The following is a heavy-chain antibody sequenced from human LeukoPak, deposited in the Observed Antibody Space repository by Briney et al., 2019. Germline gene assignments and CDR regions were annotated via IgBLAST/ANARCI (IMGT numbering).Heavy chain of an antibody. J-gene: IGHJ4*02. V-gene: IGHV4-34*01. CDR2: INHSGST. CDR3: ARELLTDYYFDY. D-gene: IGHD2-21*02. Sequence: KTSETLSLTCAVYGGSFSGYYWSWIRQPPGKGLEWIGEINHSGSTNYNPSLKSRVTISVDTSKNQFSLKLSSVTAADTAVYYCARELLTDYYFDYWGQGTLVTVSS. CDR1: GGSFSGYY.